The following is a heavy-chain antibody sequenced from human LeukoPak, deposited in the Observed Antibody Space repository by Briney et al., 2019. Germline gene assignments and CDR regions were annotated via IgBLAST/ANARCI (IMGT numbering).Heavy chain of an antibody. CDR2: IYHSGST. CDR3: ARGMRCSSTSCYVLTYGMDV. CDR1: GYSISSDY. D-gene: IGHD2-2*01. J-gene: IGHJ6*02. Sequence: PSETLSLTCTVSGYSISSDYWGWIRQPPGKGLEWIGSIYHSGSTYYNPSLKSRVTISVDTSKNQFSLKLSSVTAADTAVYYCARGMRCSSTSCYVLTYGMDVWGQGTTVTVSS. V-gene: IGHV4-38-2*02.